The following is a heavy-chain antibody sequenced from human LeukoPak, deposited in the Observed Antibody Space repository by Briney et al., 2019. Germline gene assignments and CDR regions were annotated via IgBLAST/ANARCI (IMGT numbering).Heavy chain of an antibody. V-gene: IGHV3-7*03. CDR1: GFTFSRYW. D-gene: IGHD2-2*01. CDR3: ARATGAFVPAASGGGVDV. J-gene: IGHJ6*02. CDR2: IKEDGSEK. Sequence: GGSLRLSCVASGFTFSRYWMSWVRQAPGKGLEWVANIKEDGSEKSYVDSVKGRFTISRDNAKNSLYLQMNSLRAEDTAVYYCARATGAFVPAASGGGVDVWGQGTTVTVSS.